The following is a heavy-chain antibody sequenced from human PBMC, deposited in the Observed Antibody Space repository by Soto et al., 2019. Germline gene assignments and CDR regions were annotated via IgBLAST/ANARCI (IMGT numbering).Heavy chain of an antibody. CDR2: IYYSGST. J-gene: IGHJ4*02. CDR3: ARAKLPDCSSTSCYLDYFDY. D-gene: IGHD2-2*01. Sequence: PSETLSLTCTVSGGSISSYYWSWIRQPPGKGLEWIGYIYYSGSTNYNPSLKSRVTISVDTSKNQFSLKLSSVTAADTAVYYCARAKLPDCSSTSCYLDYFDYWGQGTLVTVPS. CDR1: GGSISSYY. V-gene: IGHV4-59*01.